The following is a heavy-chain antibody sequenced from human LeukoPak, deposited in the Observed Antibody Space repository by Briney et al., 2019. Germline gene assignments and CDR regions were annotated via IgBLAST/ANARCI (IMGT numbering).Heavy chain of an antibody. CDR1: GFTFSSYS. CDR3: ARAVAGPAGEYYFDY. CDR2: ISSLSGTI. V-gene: IGHV3-48*04. Sequence: GGSLRLSCVASGFTFSSYSMNWVRQAPGEGLEWVSYISSLSGTIYYADSLKVRFTISRDNAANSLFLQMNSLRAEDTALYYCARAVAGPAGEYYFDYWGQGTLVTVSS. J-gene: IGHJ4*02. D-gene: IGHD6-19*01.